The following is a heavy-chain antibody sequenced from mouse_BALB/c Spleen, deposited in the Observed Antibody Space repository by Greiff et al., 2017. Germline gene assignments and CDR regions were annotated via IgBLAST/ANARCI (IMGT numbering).Heavy chain of an antibody. V-gene: IGHV5-9-4*01. J-gene: IGHJ3*01. CDR3: ARELGRGFAY. Sequence: EVNLVESGGGLVKPGGSLKLSCAASGFTFSSYAMSWVRQSPEKRLEWVAEISSGGSYTYYPDTVTGRFTISRDNAKNTLYLEMSSLRSEDTAMYYCARELGRGFAYWGQGTLVTVSA. CDR2: ISSGGSYT. D-gene: IGHD4-1*01. CDR1: GFTFSSYA.